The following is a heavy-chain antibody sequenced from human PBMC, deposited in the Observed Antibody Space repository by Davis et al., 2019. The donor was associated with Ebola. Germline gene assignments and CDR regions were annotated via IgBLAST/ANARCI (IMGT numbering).Heavy chain of an antibody. CDR3: ARVEQQLRVVGTGFDY. V-gene: IGHV1-8*01. CDR1: GYTFTSYD. CDR2: MNPNSGNT. J-gene: IGHJ4*02. D-gene: IGHD6-13*01. Sequence: ASVKVSCKASGYTFTSYDINWVRQATGQGLEWMGWMNPNSGNTGYAQKFQGRVTMTRNTSISTAYMELSSLRSEDTAVYYCARVEQQLRVVGTGFDYWGQGTLVTVSS.